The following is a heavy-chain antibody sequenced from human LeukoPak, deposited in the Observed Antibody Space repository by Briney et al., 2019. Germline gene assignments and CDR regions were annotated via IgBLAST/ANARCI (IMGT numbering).Heavy chain of an antibody. CDR2: IIPILNIA. D-gene: IGHD2-15*01. CDR3: ARDNPPFCNGGTCYSY. V-gene: IGHV1-69*04. J-gene: IGHJ4*02. Sequence: KVSCKASGSTFSSYAISRGRLAPGQGLEWMGSIIPILNIANYAQKIQGRVTVVADESTSTAYMELSSLRSEDTAVYYCARDNPPFCNGGTCYSYWGQGTLVTVSS. CDR1: GSTFSSYA.